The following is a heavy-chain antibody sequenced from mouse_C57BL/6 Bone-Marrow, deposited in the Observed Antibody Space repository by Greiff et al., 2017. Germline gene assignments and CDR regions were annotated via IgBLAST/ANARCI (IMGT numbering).Heavy chain of an antibody. CDR3: ARADYYYGSDY. D-gene: IGHD1-1*01. V-gene: IGHV1-82*01. Sequence: VQLQQPGAELVKPGASVKLSCKASGYTFTSYWMHWVKQRPGKGLEWIGRIYPGDGDTNYNGKFKGKATLTADKSSSTAYMQLSSLTSEDSAVYFCARADYYYGSDYWGQGTTLTVSS. J-gene: IGHJ2*01. CDR2: IYPGDGDT. CDR1: GYTFTSYW.